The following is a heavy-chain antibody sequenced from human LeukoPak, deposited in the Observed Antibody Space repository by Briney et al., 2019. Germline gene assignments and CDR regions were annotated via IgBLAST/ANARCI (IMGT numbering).Heavy chain of an antibody. D-gene: IGHD3-3*01. Sequence: GGSLRLSCAASGFTFSSYAISWVRQAPGQGLEWMGGIIPIFGTANYAQKFQGRVTITADKSTSTAYMELSSLRSEDTAVYYCARDLRGNTIFGVGHYHMDVWGKGTTVTVSS. CDR3: ARDLRGNTIFGVGHYHMDV. CDR1: GFTFSSYA. J-gene: IGHJ6*03. V-gene: IGHV1-69*06. CDR2: IIPIFGTA.